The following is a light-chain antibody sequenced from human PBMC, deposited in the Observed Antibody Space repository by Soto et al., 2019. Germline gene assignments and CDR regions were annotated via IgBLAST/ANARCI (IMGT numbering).Light chain of an antibody. Sequence: TQCPDTLSAFPVNRDTLSCGASQSIGSWLAWYQQRPGKAPKLLIYKASSLESGVPSRFSGSGSGTEFTLTISSLQPDDFATYYCQQYNSYPYTFGQGTKVDI. CDR2: KAS. J-gene: IGKJ2*01. CDR1: QSIGSW. V-gene: IGKV1-5*03. CDR3: QQYNSYPYT.